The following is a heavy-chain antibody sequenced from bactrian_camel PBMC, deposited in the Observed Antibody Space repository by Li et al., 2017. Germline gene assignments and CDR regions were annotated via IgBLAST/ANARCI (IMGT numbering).Heavy chain of an antibody. V-gene: IGHV3S40*01. D-gene: IGHD4*01. Sequence: DVQLVESGGGLVQPGGSLRLSCAASGYTYSSICMGWFRQAPGKEREAVANIYIAFRPDDQRIYYADSVKGRFTISQDDAKNTVYLQMNSLKPEDTAMYSCKTKTGECNGVYYLYSSRGQGTQVTVS. CDR1: GYTYSSIC. J-gene: IGHJ4*01. CDR2: IYIAFRPDDQRI. CDR3: KTKTGECNGVYYLYSS.